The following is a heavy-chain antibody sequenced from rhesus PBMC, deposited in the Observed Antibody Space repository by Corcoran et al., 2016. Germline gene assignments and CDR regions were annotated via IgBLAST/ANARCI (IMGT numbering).Heavy chain of an antibody. D-gene: IGHD2-33*01. Sequence: QLQLQESGPGLVKPSETLSLTCAVSGGSISSNYWSWIRQPPGKGLEWIGRNSGCGGCTDSHPSLKLRVTLSAEPPKNQVSLKLISVTAADTAVYYGARDLIVAVFDYWGQGVLVTVSS. J-gene: IGHJ4*01. CDR1: GGSISSNY. CDR3: ARDLIVAVFDY. CDR2: NSGCGGCT. V-gene: IGHV4-173*01.